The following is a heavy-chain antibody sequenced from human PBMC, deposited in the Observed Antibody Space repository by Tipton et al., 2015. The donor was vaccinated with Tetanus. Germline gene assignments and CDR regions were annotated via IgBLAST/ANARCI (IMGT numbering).Heavy chain of an antibody. V-gene: IGHV4-61*01. CDR3: ARSADNWFDP. J-gene: IGHJ5*02. Sequence: TLSLTCTVSGGSVRSGSYSWNWIRQPPGKGLEWLAYVSYSGRTNSNYSLKSRITISQDTSKNQFSLRLTSVTAADTAVYFCARSADNWFDPWGQGTLVTVSS. CDR2: VSYSGRT. CDR1: GGSVRSGSYS.